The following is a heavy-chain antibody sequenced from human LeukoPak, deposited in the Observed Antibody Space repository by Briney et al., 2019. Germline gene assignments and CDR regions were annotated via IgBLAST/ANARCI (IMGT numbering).Heavy chain of an antibody. J-gene: IGHJ6*03. CDR2: IDHSGNT. V-gene: IGHV4-34*01. CDR3: ARKGPLRDSIPFMDV. Sequence: AETLSLTCAVYGGSFSGFFWSWLRHPPGKGLEWLGEIDHSGNTNYNPSLRSRVTISVDASKNQFSLKGNSLTAADTAVYYCARKGPLRDSIPFMDVWGEGTTVTVSS. D-gene: IGHD4-17*01. CDR1: GGSFSGFF.